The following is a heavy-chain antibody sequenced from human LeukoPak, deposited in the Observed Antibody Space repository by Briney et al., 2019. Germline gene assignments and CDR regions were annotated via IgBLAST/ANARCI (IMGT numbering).Heavy chain of an antibody. V-gene: IGHV3-21*01. J-gene: IGHJ4*02. CDR2: ISSSGSYI. CDR1: VYTLRRYD. D-gene: IGHD6-19*01. CDR3: ARDRRAGTFNY. Sequence: GGSLRLSCAASVYTLRRYDMLWVRQATGKGREWVSSISSSGSYIYYADSVKGRFTISRDNAKNSLYLQMNSLRAEDTAVYYCARDRRAGTFNYLGQGTLVTFSS.